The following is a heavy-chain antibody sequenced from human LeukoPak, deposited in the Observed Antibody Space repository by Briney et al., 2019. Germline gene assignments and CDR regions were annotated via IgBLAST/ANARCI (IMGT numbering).Heavy chain of an antibody. CDR2: IYPGNFDT. CDR3: ARRGDAFDI. V-gene: IGHV5-51*01. J-gene: IGHJ3*02. Sequence: GESLKISCKGSGYAFTNNWIGWVRQMPGKSLEWMGIIYPGNFDTRYGPSFQGQVTISADKSISTAYLQWSSLKASDTAMYYCARRGDAFDIWGQGTMVTVSS. CDR1: GYAFTNNW.